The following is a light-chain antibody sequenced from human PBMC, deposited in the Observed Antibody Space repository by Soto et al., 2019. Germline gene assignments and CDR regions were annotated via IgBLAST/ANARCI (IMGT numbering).Light chain of an antibody. CDR3: QQRSNSPPD. V-gene: IGKV3-11*01. Sequence: EIWLTQSPATLSLSPGERATLSCGASQSVSSYLAWYQQKPGQAPRPLIYDASNRATGIPARFSGSGSGTDFTLTISSLQPEDFAVYYCQQRSNSPPDFGHGTRLEIK. CDR2: DAS. CDR1: QSVSSY. J-gene: IGKJ5*01.